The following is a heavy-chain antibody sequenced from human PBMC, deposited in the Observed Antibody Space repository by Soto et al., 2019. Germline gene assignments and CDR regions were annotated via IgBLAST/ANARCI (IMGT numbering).Heavy chain of an antibody. CDR3: ARGIVAAGYYSDS. J-gene: IGHJ4*02. CDR2: IWYDGTNK. V-gene: IGHV3-33*01. Sequence: QVQLVESGGGVVQPGGSLTLSCAASGFTFSNFGIHWVRQAPGKGLEWVALIWYDGTNKYYADSVKGRFTISRDNSKNTLYLQMNSLRTEDTAIYYCARGIVAAGYYSDSWGQGTLVTVSS. D-gene: IGHD5-12*01. CDR1: GFTFSNFG.